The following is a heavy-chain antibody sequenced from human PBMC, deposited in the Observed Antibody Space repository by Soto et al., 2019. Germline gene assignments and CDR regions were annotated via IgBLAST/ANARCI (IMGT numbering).Heavy chain of an antibody. CDR1: GGTFSSYT. Sequence: ASVKVSCKASGGTFSSYTISWVRQAPGQGLEWMGRIIPILGIANYAQKFQGRVTITADKSTSTAYMELSSLRSEDTAVYYCARCRPHCGGDCYDAFDIWGQGTMVTVSS. CDR2: IIPILGIA. V-gene: IGHV1-69*02. D-gene: IGHD2-21*02. CDR3: ARCRPHCGGDCYDAFDI. J-gene: IGHJ3*02.